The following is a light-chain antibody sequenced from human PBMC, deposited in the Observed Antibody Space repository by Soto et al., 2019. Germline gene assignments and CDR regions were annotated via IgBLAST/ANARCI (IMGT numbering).Light chain of an antibody. CDR1: QSVLYSSNNKNY. CDR2: WAS. V-gene: IGKV4-1*01. CDR3: QQYDTTPLT. J-gene: IGKJ4*01. Sequence: DIVMTQSPDSLAVSLGEGATINCKSSQSVLYSSNNKNYLAWFRQKPGQPPKLLIYWASTRESGVPDRISGSGAGTDFTLTISSLQAEDVAVYYCQQYDTTPLTFGGGTKVEIK.